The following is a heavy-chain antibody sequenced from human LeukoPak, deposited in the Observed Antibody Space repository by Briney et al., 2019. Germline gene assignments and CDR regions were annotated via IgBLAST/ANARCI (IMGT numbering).Heavy chain of an antibody. CDR2: IYTSGST. CDR3: ARDHPPGDGYNSWYFDY. Sequence: SETLSLTCTVSGGSISSYYWSWIRQPAGKGLEWIGRIYTSGSTNYNPSLKSRVTMSVVTSKNQFSLKLSSVTAADTAVYYCARDHPPGDGYNSWYFDYWGQGTLVTVSS. J-gene: IGHJ4*02. V-gene: IGHV4-4*07. CDR1: GGSISSYY. D-gene: IGHD5-24*01.